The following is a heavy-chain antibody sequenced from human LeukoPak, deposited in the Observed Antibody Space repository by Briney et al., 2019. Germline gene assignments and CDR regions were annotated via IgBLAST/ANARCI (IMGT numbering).Heavy chain of an antibody. D-gene: IGHD6-13*01. CDR1: GFTFSSYS. J-gene: IGHJ4*02. V-gene: IGHV3-64*01. CDR2: ISSNGGST. Sequence: GGSLRLSCAASGFTFSSYSMHWVRQAPGKGLEYVSAISSNGGSTYYANSVKGRFTISRDNSKNTLYLQMGSLRAEDMAVYYCARAGRAAGIVYYFDYWGQGTLVTVSS. CDR3: ARAGRAAGIVYYFDY.